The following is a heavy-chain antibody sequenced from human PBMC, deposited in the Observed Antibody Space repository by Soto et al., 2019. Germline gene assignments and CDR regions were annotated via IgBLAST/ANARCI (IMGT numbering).Heavy chain of an antibody. D-gene: IGHD3-3*01. CDR1: GFTFSGYE. CDR2: ISTSESIV. J-gene: IGHJ6*02. V-gene: IGHV3-48*03. Sequence: GGSLRLSCAASGFTFSGYEMNWVRQAPGKGLEWVSYISTSESIVSYADSVRGRFTISRDNAQNSLFLQMNSLRAEDTAVYYCARETXTLSGVDRGKVYYGLDVWGQGATVTVSS. CDR3: ARETXTLSGVDRGKVYYGLDV.